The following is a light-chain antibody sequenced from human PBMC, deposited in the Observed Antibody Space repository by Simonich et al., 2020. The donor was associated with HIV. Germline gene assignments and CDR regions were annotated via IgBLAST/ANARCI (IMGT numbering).Light chain of an antibody. CDR2: WAS. CDR1: QRVLYSSDNKNY. J-gene: IGKJ2*01. V-gene: IGKV4-1*01. Sequence: DIVMTQSPDSLAVSLGERATINCKSSQRVLYSSDNKNYLAWYQLKPGQPPKLLIYWASTRQSGVPERFSGTGSGTDLTLTISSLQAEDVAVYYCQQYYSSPYTFGQGTKLEIK. CDR3: QQYYSSPYT.